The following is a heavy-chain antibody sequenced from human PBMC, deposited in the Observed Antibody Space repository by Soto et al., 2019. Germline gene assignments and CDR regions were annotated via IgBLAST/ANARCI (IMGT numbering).Heavy chain of an antibody. CDR3: ARELDSSSSALGY. CDR1: GFTFSSYS. J-gene: IGHJ4*02. CDR2: ISSGSSTI. Sequence: LRLSCAASGFTFSSYSMNWVRQAPGKGLEWVSYISSGSSTIYYADSVKGRFTISRDNAKNSLYLQMNSLRDEDTAVYYCARELDSSSSALGYWGLGTPVTVSS. V-gene: IGHV3-48*02. D-gene: IGHD6-6*01.